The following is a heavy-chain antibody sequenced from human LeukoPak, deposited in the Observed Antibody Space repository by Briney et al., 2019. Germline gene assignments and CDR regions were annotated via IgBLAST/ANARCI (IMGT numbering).Heavy chain of an antibody. CDR1: GFNFSDYY. J-gene: IGHJ4*02. CDR3: ASPDSVAGHNFDY. V-gene: IGHV3-11*01. Sequence: GGSLRLSCAASGFNFSDYYMSWIRQAPGKGLEWVSYISSSGSTIYYADSVKGRFTISRDNAKNSLYLQMNSLRAEDTAVYYCASPDSVAGHNFDYWGQGTLVAVSS. CDR2: ISSSGSTI. D-gene: IGHD6-19*01.